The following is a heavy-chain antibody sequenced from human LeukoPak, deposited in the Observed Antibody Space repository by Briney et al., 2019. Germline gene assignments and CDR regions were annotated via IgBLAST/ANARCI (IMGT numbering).Heavy chain of an antibody. CDR2: IYAGGST. CDR1: GFIIRTKY. D-gene: IGHD1-1*01. Sequence: GGSLRLSCAASGFIIRTKYMNWVRQAPGKGLEWVSVIYAGGSTFYADSVKGRFTVSRDNSKNTLYLQMNSLRAEDTAVYYCARETSRYNWNDGVDYWGQGTLVTVSS. CDR3: ARETSRYNWNDGVDY. V-gene: IGHV3-66*01. J-gene: IGHJ4*02.